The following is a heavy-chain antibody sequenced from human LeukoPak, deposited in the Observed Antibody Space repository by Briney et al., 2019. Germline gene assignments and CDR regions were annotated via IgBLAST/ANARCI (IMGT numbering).Heavy chain of an antibody. J-gene: IGHJ6*02. CDR2: INPNSGGT. V-gene: IGHV1-2*02. Sequence: ASVKVSCKASGYTFTGYYMHWVRQAPGQGLEWMGWINPNSGGTNYAQKFQGRVTMTRDTSISTAYMELSRLRSDDTAVYYCARDRVPAAHYYYGMDVWGQGTTVTVSS. CDR1: GYTFTGYY. CDR3: ARDRVPAAHYYYGMDV. D-gene: IGHD2-2*01.